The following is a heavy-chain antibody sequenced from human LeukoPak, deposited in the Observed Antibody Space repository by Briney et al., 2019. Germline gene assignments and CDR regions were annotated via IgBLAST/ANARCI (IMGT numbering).Heavy chain of an antibody. J-gene: IGHJ4*02. D-gene: IGHD6-19*01. CDR1: GFTFSRYW. CDR2: ISYDGNNK. CDR3: AKETIDVAVPFDY. Sequence: PGGSLRLSCAASGFTFSRYWMSWVRQAPGKGLEGVAFISYDGNNKYYADSVKGRFTVSRDNSKNTLYLQMNSLRAEDTALYYCAKETIDVAVPFDYWGQGTLVTVSS. V-gene: IGHV3-30*18.